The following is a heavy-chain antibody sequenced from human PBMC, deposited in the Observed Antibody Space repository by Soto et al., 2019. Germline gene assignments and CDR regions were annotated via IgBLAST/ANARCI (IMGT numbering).Heavy chain of an antibody. CDR2: IRSKAYGGTT. V-gene: IGHV3-49*04. D-gene: IGHD6-19*01. CDR3: TRAREADYYGMDV. CDR1: GFTFGDYA. J-gene: IGHJ6*02. Sequence: GGSLRLSCTASGFTFGDYAMSWVRQAPGKGLEWVGFIRSKAYGGTTEYAASVKGRFTISRDDSKSIAYLQMNSLKTEDTAVYYCTRAREADYYGMDVWGQGTTVTVSS.